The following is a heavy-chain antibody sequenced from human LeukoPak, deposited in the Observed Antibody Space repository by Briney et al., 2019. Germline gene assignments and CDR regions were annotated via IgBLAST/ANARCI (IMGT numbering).Heavy chain of an antibody. D-gene: IGHD5-18*01. CDR3: ARGQKNSYGHIDY. CDR2: INHSRST. Sequence: SETLSLTCAVYGGSFSGYYWSWIRQPPGKGLEWIGEINHSRSTNYNPSLKSRVTISVDTSKNQFSLKLSSVTAADTAVYYCARGQKNSYGHIDYWGQGTLVTVSS. CDR1: GGSFSGYY. V-gene: IGHV4-34*01. J-gene: IGHJ4*02.